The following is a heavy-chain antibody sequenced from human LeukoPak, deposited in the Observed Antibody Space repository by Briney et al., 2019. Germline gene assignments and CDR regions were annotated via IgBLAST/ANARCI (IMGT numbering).Heavy chain of an antibody. CDR2: INTNTGNP. CDR1: GYTFTNYY. V-gene: IGHV7-4-1*02. J-gene: IGHJ6*02. D-gene: IGHD2-15*01. CDR3: ARAYSHYYYYGMDV. Sequence: ASVKVSCKASGYTFTNYYIHWVRQAPGQGLEWMGWINTNTGNPTYAQGFTGRFVFSLDTSVSTAYLQISSLKAEDTAVYYCARAYSHYYYYGMDVWGQGTTVTVSS.